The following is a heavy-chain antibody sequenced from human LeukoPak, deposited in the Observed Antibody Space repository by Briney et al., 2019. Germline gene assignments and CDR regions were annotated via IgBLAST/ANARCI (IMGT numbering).Heavy chain of an antibody. CDR2: IYHSGST. V-gene: IGHV4-38-2*02. D-gene: IGHD6-6*01. Sequence: SETLSLTCTVSGYSISSGYYWGWIRQPPGKGLEWIGSIYHSGSTYYNPSLKSRVTISVDTSKNQFSLKLSSVTAADTAVYYCARDDLYSSSAWTYYYYMDVWGKGTTVTVSS. CDR1: GYSISSGYY. J-gene: IGHJ6*03. CDR3: ARDDLYSSSAWTYYYYMDV.